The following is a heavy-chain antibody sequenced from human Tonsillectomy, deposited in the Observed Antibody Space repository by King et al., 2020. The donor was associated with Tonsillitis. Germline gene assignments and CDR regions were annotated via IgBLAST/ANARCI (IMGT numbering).Heavy chain of an antibody. V-gene: IGHV3-7*03. CDR3: ARERTDYGGNLDGLDY. CDR1: GFTFSRYW. Sequence: VQLVESGGGLVQPGGSLRLSCAASGFTFSRYWMTWVRQAPGKGLEWVASIKQDGSEEYYVDSVKGRFTISRDNTKNSLYLQMNSLRAEDTAVYYCARERTDYGGNLDGLDYWGQGTLVTVSS. J-gene: IGHJ4*02. CDR2: IKQDGSEE. D-gene: IGHD4-23*01.